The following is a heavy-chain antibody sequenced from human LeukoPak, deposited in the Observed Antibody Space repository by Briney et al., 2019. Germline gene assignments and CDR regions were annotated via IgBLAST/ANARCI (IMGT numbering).Heavy chain of an antibody. Sequence: GGSLRLSCAASGFTFSSYWMSWFRQAPGKGLEWVGFIRSKAYGGTTEYAASVKGRFTISRDDSKSIAYLQMNSLKTEDTAVYYCTREWGPDYWGQGTLVTVSS. V-gene: IGHV3-49*03. D-gene: IGHD3-16*01. CDR2: IRSKAYGGTT. J-gene: IGHJ4*02. CDR3: TREWGPDY. CDR1: GFTFSSYW.